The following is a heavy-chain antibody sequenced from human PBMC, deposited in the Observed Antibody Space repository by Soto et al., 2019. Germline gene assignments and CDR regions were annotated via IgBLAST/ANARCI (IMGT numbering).Heavy chain of an antibody. D-gene: IGHD1-26*01. V-gene: IGHV3-53*02. Sequence: EVQLVETGGSMIQSGGSLRLSCAASGFTVADNYMIWVRQPPGKGLEWVSTTFSDGTTQYATSVKGRFTVSRDIYKNTRYLQMNNLRAENTALYYCARTPPSASQGWAFDMDVWGQGTTVSVSS. CDR1: GFTVADNY. J-gene: IGHJ6*02. CDR2: TFSDGTT. CDR3: ARTPPSASQGWAFDMDV.